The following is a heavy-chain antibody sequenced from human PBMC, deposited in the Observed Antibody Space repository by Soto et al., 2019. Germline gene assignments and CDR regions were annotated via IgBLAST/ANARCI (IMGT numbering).Heavy chain of an antibody. V-gene: IGHV4-39*01. CDR2: FHYSEST. CDR1: GGSISSGPYS. Sequence: QLQLQESGPGLVKPSETLSLTCTVSGGSISSGPYSWGWIRQPPGEGLEWIGTFHYSESTYYNPSLESRVTISVATSKTQFSLRVSSVTVADTSVYYCARLGGYCSSTTCYGYYGMDVWGQGTTVTVSS. D-gene: IGHD2-2*01. CDR3: ARLGGYCSSTTCYGYYGMDV. J-gene: IGHJ6*02.